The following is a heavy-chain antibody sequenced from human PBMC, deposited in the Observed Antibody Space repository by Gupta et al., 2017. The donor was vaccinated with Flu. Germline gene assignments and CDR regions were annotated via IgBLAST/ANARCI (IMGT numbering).Heavy chain of an antibody. CDR1: GLAFKSAG. V-gene: IGHV3-73*02. CDR2: VRTKADDFVT. CDR3: CSSTNDGYNGLDN. Sequence: EVHLMESGGELVQPGGSLKLSCPAPGLAFKSAGRRWYHQAPGKGLEWVGRVRTKADDFVTSYGESVKGRFIISRDDSKNLAFLEMHGLRSEDTAVDYCCSSTNDGYNGLDNWGRGTLVNVSS. D-gene: IGHD5-12*01. J-gene: IGHJ1*01.